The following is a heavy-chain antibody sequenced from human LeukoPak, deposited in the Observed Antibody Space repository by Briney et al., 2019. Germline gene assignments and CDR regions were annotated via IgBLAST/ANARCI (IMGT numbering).Heavy chain of an antibody. V-gene: IGHV4-4*02. Sequence: SGTLSLTCAVSGGSISSSNWWSWVRQPPGKGLEWIGEIYHSGSTNYNPSLKSRVTISVDTSKNQFSLKLSSVTAADTAVYYCARGGGLRYFDWFRHRGSYDAFDIWGQGTMVTVSS. CDR3: ARGGGLRYFDWFRHRGSYDAFDI. J-gene: IGHJ3*02. CDR2: IYHSGST. D-gene: IGHD3-9*01. CDR1: GGSISSSNW.